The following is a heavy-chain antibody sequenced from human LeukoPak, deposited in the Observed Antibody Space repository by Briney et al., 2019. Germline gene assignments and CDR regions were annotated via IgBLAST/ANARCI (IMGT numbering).Heavy chain of an antibody. CDR3: ARVMGCSSTSCYSAGEV. J-gene: IGHJ4*02. D-gene: IGHD2-2*02. V-gene: IGHV3-21*01. CDR2: ISSSSSYI. CDR1: GLTFSSYS. Sequence: PGGSLRLSCAASGLTFSSYSMNWVRQAPGKGLEWVSSISSSSSYIYYADSVKGRFTISRDNAKNSLYLQMNSLRAEDTAVYYCARVMGCSSTSCYSAGEVWGQGTLVTVSS.